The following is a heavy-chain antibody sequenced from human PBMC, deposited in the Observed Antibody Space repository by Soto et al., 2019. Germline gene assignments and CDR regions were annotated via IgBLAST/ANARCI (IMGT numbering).Heavy chain of an antibody. V-gene: IGHV1-69*13. CDR1: GGTFSSYA. J-gene: IGHJ6*02. CDR3: ARGSEYSNSPHYYYGMDV. D-gene: IGHD4-4*01. Sequence: SVKVSCKASGGTFSSYAISWVRQAPGQGLEWMGGIIPIFGTANYAQKFQGRVTITADESTSTAYMELSSLRSEDTAVYYCARGSEYSNSPHYYYGMDVWGQGTTVTVSS. CDR2: IIPIFGTA.